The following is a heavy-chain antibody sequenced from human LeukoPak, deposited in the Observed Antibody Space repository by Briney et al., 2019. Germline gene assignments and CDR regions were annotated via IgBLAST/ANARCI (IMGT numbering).Heavy chain of an antibody. CDR3: ARQNYDFWSGYGSRGPFDY. CDR2: IYTSGST. CDR1: GGSISSYY. J-gene: IGHJ4*02. Sequence: PSETLSLTCTVSGGSISSYYWSWIRQPAGKGPEWIGRIYTSGSTNYNPSLKSRVTMPVDTSKNQFSLKLSSVTAADTAVYYCARQNYDFWSGYGSRGPFDYWGQGTLVTVSS. D-gene: IGHD3-3*01. V-gene: IGHV4-4*07.